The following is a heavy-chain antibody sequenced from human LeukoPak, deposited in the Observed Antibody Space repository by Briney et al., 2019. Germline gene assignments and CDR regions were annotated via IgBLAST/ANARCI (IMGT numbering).Heavy chain of an antibody. CDR3: ARDLLSGTGL. V-gene: IGHV3-7*01. D-gene: IGHD1-7*01. CDR2: IKQDGSEK. J-gene: IGHJ4*02. Sequence: PGGSLRLSCAASGFTFSNYWMSWVRQAPGKGLEWVANIKQDGSEKYYVDSVKGRFTISRDNAKNSLYLQMSSLRAEDTAVYYCARDLLSGTGLWGQGTLVTVSS. CDR1: GFTFSNYW.